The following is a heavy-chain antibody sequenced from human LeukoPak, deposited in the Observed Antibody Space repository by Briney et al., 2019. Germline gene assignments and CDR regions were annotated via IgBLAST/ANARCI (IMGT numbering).Heavy chain of an antibody. CDR1: GFTFSSFG. CDR2: ISYEGSNK. CDR3: AKEMDSGYDYGPFDY. V-gene: IGHV3-30*18. J-gene: IGHJ4*02. D-gene: IGHD5-12*01. Sequence: PGGSRRLSCAASGFTFSSFGMHWDRQAPGKGLEWVAVISYEGSNKYYADSVKGRFTISRDNSKNTLYLQMNSLRAEDTAVYYCAKEMDSGYDYGPFDYWGQGTLVTVSS.